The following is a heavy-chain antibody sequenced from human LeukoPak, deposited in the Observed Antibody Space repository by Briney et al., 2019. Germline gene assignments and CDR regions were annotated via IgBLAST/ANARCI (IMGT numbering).Heavy chain of an antibody. CDR3: AGGGYYYDSSGYYYVALPPRY. V-gene: IGHV4-38-2*01. D-gene: IGHD3-22*01. J-gene: IGHJ6*02. Sequence: SETLSLTCAVSGYSISSGYYWGWIRQPPGKGLEWIGEINHSGSTNYNPSLKSRVTISVDTSKNQFSLKLSSVTAADTAVYYCAGGGYYYDSSGYYYVALPPRYWGQGTTVTVSS. CDR2: INHSGST. CDR1: GYSISSGYY.